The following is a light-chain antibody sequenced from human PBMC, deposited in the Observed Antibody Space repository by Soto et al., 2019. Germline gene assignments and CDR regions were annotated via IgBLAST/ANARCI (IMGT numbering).Light chain of an antibody. Sequence: QSALTQPASVSGSPGQSITISCTGTNSDIGGYNYVSWYQQHPGKAPKLMIYDVSNRPSGVSNRFSGSKSGNTASLTISGLQADDEADYYCSSYTSSSTLYVVFGGGTQLTVL. CDR2: DVS. V-gene: IGLV2-14*01. CDR1: NSDIGGYNY. J-gene: IGLJ2*01. CDR3: SSYTSSSTLYVV.